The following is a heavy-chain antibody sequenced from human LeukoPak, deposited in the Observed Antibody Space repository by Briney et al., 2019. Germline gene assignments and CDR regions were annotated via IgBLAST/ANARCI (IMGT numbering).Heavy chain of an antibody. J-gene: IGHJ4*02. Sequence: SVKVSCKASGGTFSSYTISWVRQAPGQGLEWMGRIIPILGIANYAQKFQGRVTITADKSTSTAYMELSSLRSEDTAVYYCARERHIAVAGTSPADYWGQGTLVTVSS. V-gene: IGHV1-69*04. CDR3: ARERHIAVAGTSPADY. CDR1: GGTFSSYT. CDR2: IIPILGIA. D-gene: IGHD6-19*01.